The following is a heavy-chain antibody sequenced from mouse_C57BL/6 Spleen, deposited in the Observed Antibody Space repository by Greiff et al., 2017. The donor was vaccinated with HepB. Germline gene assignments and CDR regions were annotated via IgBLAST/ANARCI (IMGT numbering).Heavy chain of an antibody. Sequence: VQLQESGAELVKPGASVKISCKASGYAFSSYWMNWVKQRPGKGLEWIGQIYPGDGDTNYNGKFKGKATLTADKSSSTAYMQLSSLTSEDSAVYFCARVDNYYGSRPYYAMDYWGQGTSVTVSS. CDR2: IYPGDGDT. CDR1: GYAFSSYW. V-gene: IGHV1-80*01. J-gene: IGHJ4*01. CDR3: ARVDNYYGSRPYYAMDY. D-gene: IGHD1-1*01.